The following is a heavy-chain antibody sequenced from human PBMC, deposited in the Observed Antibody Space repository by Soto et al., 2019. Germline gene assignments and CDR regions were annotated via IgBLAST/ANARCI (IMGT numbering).Heavy chain of an antibody. CDR3: ARDEDSGYYYYDY. V-gene: IGHV4-59*01. J-gene: IGHJ4*02. Sequence: SETLSLTCTVSGGSISSYYWSWIRQPPGKGLEWFGYIYYSGSTNYNPSLKSRVTISVDTSKNQFSLKLRSVTAADTAVYYCARDEDSGYYYYDYWGQGTPVTVSS. CDR2: IYYSGST. D-gene: IGHD3-22*01. CDR1: GGSISSYY.